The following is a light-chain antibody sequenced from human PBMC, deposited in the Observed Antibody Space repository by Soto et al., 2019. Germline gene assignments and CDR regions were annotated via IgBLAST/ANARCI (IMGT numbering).Light chain of an antibody. V-gene: IGLV2-14*01. CDR1: SSDVGGYNY. Sequence: QSVLTQPASVSGSPGQSITISCTGTSSDVGGYNYVSWYQQHPGKAPKLMIYDVSNRPSGVSNRFSGSKSGNTASLTISGLQAEDEADYYCSSYTSSSTRLYVFGTGTK. J-gene: IGLJ1*01. CDR2: DVS. CDR3: SSYTSSSTRLYV.